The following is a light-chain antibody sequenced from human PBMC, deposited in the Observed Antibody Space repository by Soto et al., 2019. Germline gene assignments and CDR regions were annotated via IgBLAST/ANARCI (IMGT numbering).Light chain of an antibody. CDR3: MQDRQPLYT. J-gene: IGKJ2*01. CDR2: LGS. V-gene: IGKV2-28*01. CDR1: QSLLHSNGYNY. Sequence: DIVMTQSPLSLPVTPGEPASISCRSSQSLLHSNGYNYLDWYLQKPGQSPQLLIYLGSNRASGVTDRFSGSGSGTDFTLKISRVEAEDVGVYYCMQDRQPLYTFGQGTKLEIK.